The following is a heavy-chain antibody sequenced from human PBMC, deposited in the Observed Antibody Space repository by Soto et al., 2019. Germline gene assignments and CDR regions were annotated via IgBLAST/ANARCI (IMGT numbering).Heavy chain of an antibody. CDR2: SRNKANTYTT. V-gene: IGHV3-72*01. Sequence: EVQLVESGGGLVQPGGSLRLSCAASGFTFSDHYMDWVRQAPGKGLEWVGRSRNKANTYTTEYAASVKGRFTIPRGDSENSLYLQLSGLKTEDTAVYYCARVGSGYYFDYWGQGTLVTVSS. CDR1: GFTFSDHY. D-gene: IGHD6-19*01. J-gene: IGHJ4*02. CDR3: ARVGSGYYFDY.